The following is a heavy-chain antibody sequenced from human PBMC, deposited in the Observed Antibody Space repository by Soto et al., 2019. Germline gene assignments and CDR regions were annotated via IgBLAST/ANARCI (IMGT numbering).Heavy chain of an antibody. J-gene: IGHJ4*02. CDR1: GYTFTGYY. D-gene: IGHD5-12*01. Sequence: ASVKVSCKASGYTFTGYYMHWVRQATGQGLEWMGWMNPNSGNTGYAQKFQGRVTMTRNTSISTAYMELSSLRSEDTAVYYCARDLGSRDGYNWRDYRGQRTLVTVSS. CDR2: MNPNSGNT. CDR3: ARDLGSRDGYNWRDY. V-gene: IGHV1-8*02.